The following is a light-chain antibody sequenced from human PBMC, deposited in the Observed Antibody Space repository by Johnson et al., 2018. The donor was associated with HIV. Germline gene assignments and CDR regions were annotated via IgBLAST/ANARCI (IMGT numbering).Light chain of an antibody. Sequence: QSVLTQPPSVSAAPGQKVTISCSGSSSNIGNNYVSWYQQLPGTAPKLLIYDNNKRPSGIPDRFSASTSGTSATLGITGLQTGDEADYYCGTWACSLSAYVFGTGTQVTVL. J-gene: IGLJ1*01. CDR2: DNN. V-gene: IGLV1-51*01. CDR1: SSNIGNNY. CDR3: GTWACSLSAYV.